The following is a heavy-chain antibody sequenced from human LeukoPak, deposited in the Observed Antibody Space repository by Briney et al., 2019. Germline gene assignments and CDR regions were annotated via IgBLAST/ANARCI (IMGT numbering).Heavy chain of an antibody. D-gene: IGHD4-17*01. J-gene: IGHJ5*01. CDR3: ARVWPTVTTSFDS. Sequence: SETLSLTCTVSGGSISSGGYYWSWIRQHPGKGLEWVGYIYYSGSTYYNPSLKSRVTISVDTSKNQFSLKLSSVTAADTAVYYCARVWPTVTTSFDSWGQGTLVTVSS. CDR2: IYYSGST. V-gene: IGHV4-31*03. CDR1: GGSISSGGYY.